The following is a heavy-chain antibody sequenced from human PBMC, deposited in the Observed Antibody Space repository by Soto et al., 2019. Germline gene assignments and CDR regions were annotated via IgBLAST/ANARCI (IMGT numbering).Heavy chain of an antibody. V-gene: IGHV1-69*13. CDR3: ARGDATKIVVTTYYGMDV. CDR2: IIPVFGTA. D-gene: IGHD4-17*01. Sequence: SVKVSCKASGGSLSNYGISWVRQAPGQGLEWMGGIIPVFGTANYAQKFQGRVTITADESTSIVYMDVTSLRSEDTAVYYCARGDATKIVVTTYYGMDVWGQGTTVTVS. CDR1: GGSLSNYG. J-gene: IGHJ6*02.